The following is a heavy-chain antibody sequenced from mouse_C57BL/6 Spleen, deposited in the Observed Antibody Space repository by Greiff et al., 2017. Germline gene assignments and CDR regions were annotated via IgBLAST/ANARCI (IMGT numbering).Heavy chain of an antibody. Sequence: EVKLLQSGPELVKPGASVKISCKASGYSFTGYYMNWVKQSPEKSLEWIGDINPSTGGTTYNQKFKAKATLTVDKSSSTAYMQLKSLTYENTAVYYCEKEEGGNYIAYWGQGTTLTVSS. J-gene: IGHJ2*01. CDR2: INPSTGGT. CDR3: EKEEGGNYIAY. V-gene: IGHV1-42*01. CDR1: GYSFTGYY.